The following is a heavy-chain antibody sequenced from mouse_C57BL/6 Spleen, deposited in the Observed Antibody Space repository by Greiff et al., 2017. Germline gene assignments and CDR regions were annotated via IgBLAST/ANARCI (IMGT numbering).Heavy chain of an antibody. J-gene: IGHJ4*01. Sequence: EVQLQESGPELVKPGASVKISCKASGYSFTGYYMNWVKQSPEKSLEWIGEINPSTGGTTYNQKFKAKATLTVDKSYSTAYMQLMSLTSDDSAVYYGARECGNSSMDYWGQGNSVTGAS. CDR1: GYSFTGYY. CDR3: ARECGNSSMDY. CDR2: INPSTGGT. D-gene: IGHD2-1*01. V-gene: IGHV1-42*01.